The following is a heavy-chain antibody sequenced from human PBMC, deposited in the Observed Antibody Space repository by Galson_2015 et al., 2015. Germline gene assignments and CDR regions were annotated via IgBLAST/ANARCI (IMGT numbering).Heavy chain of an antibody. D-gene: IGHD2-2*01. V-gene: IGHV1-24*01. J-gene: IGHJ5*02. Sequence: SVKVSCKVSGYTLTELSMHWVRQAPGKGLEWMGGFDPEDGETIYAQKFQGRVTMTEDTSTDTAYMELSSLRSEDTAVYYCATGFQLGRYNWFDPWGQGTLVTVSS. CDR3: ATGFQLGRYNWFDP. CDR2: FDPEDGET. CDR1: GYTLTELS.